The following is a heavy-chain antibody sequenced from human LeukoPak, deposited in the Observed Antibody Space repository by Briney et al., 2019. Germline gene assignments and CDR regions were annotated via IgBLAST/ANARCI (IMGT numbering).Heavy chain of an antibody. V-gene: IGHV3-43*02. Sequence: PGGSLRLSCAASGFTFDDYAMHWVRQAPGKGLEWVSLISGDGGSTYYADSVKGRFTISRDNSKNSLYLQMNSLRTEDTALYYCANGFSVLASNHYYYYYGMDVWGQGTTVTVSS. CDR1: GFTFDDYA. CDR3: ANGFSVLASNHYYYYYGMDV. D-gene: IGHD3-3*01. CDR2: ISGDGGST. J-gene: IGHJ6*02.